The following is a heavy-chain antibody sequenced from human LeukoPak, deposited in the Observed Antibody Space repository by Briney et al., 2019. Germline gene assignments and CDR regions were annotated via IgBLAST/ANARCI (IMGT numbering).Heavy chain of an antibody. V-gene: IGHV3-9*01. J-gene: IGHJ4*02. D-gene: IGHD3-22*01. CDR1: GFTFDDYA. CDR3: AKGGYDSSGSPFDY. CDR2: ISWNSGSI. Sequence: GGSLRLSCAASGFTFDDYAMHWVRQAPGKGLEWVSGISWNSGSIGYADSVKGRFTISRDNAKNSLYLQRNSLRAEDTALYYCAKGGYDSSGSPFDYWGQGTLVTVSS.